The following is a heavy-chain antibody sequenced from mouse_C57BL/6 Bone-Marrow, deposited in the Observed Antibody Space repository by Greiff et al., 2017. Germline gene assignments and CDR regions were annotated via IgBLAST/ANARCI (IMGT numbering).Heavy chain of an antibody. D-gene: IGHD3-1*01. V-gene: IGHV1-9*01. CDR1: GYTFTGYW. CDR2: ILPGSGST. CDR3: ARGLLNYAMDY. J-gene: IGHJ4*01. Sequence: QVQLQQSGAELMKPGASVKLSCKATGYTFTGYWIEWIGEILPGSGSTNYNKKFKGKATFTADTSSNTAYMQLSSLTTEDSAIYYCARGLLNYAMDYWGQGTSVTVSS.